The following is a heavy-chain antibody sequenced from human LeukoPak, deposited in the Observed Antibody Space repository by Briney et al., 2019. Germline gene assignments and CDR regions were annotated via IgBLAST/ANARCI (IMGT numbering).Heavy chain of an antibody. Sequence: ASVKVSCKASGYTFTNYFLHWLRQAPGQGLEWMGWINSNSGGTHYAQKFQGRVTMTRDTSINTAYMELSRLRSDDTAVYYCARDSFGHDNDFDYWGQGTRVTVSS. J-gene: IGHJ4*02. CDR3: ARDSFGHDNDFDY. D-gene: IGHD3-10*01. CDR2: INSNSGGT. V-gene: IGHV1-2*02. CDR1: GYTFTNYF.